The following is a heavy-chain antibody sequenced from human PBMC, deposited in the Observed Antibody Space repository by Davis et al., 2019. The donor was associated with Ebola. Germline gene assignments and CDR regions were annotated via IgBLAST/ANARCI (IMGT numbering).Heavy chain of an antibody. V-gene: IGHV3-9*01. D-gene: IGHD3-16*01. CDR3: LGDPNWAFGY. Sequence: SLKISCAASGFTFEDYAMHWVRPAPGKGLEWVSGIMWKSARTGYADSVKGRFTISRDDAKNFLYLQMNSLRVDDTAIYFCLGDPNWAFGYWGQGTLVTVSS. CDR1: GFTFEDYA. CDR2: IMWKSART. J-gene: IGHJ4*02.